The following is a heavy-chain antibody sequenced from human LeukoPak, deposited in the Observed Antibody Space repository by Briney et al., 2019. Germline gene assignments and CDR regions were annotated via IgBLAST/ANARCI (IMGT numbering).Heavy chain of an antibody. V-gene: IGHV3-48*04. CDR2: ISSSSSTI. CDR1: GFTFSSYS. CDR3: ASGHSGSYLLEFDY. Sequence: GGSLRLSCAASGFTFSSYSMNWVRQAPGKGLEWVSYISSSSSTIYYADSVKGRFTISRDNAKNSLYLQMNSLRAEDTAVYYCASGHSGSYLLEFDYWGQGTLVTVSS. J-gene: IGHJ4*02. D-gene: IGHD1-26*01.